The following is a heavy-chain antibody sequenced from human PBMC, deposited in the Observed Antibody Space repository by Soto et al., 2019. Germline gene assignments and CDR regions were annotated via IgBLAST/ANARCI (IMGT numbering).Heavy chain of an antibody. CDR2: IVVGSGNT. CDR3: AADSSGYLPLFDP. J-gene: IGHJ5*02. Sequence: SVKVSCKASGFTFTSSAVQWVRQARGQRLEWKGWIVVGSGNTNYAQKFQERVTITRDMSTSTAYMELSRLRSEDSAVYYCAADSSGYLPLFDPWGQGTLVTVSS. CDR1: GFTFTSSA. V-gene: IGHV1-58*01. D-gene: IGHD3-22*01.